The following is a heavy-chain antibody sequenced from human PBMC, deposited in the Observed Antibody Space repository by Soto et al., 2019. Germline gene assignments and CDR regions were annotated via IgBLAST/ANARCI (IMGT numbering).Heavy chain of an antibody. V-gene: IGHV1-18*01. CDR3: TRGCGCSSTSCYLGLYYYYYGMDV. D-gene: IGHD2-2*01. J-gene: IGHJ6*02. Sequence: ASVKVSCKASGYTFTSYGISWVRQAPGQGLEWMGWISAYNGNTNYAQKLQGRVTMTTDTSTSTAYMELRSVGSDDTAVYCCTRGCGCSSTSCYLGLYYYYYGMDVWGQGTTVTVSS. CDR1: GYTFTSYG. CDR2: ISAYNGNT.